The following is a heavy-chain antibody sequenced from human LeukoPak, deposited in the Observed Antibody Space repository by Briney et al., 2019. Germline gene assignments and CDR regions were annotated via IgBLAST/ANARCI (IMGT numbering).Heavy chain of an antibody. CDR1: GYTFTSYD. D-gene: IGHD3-10*01. CDR3: ARVYRITMVRGVLGP. J-gene: IGHJ5*02. CDR2: MNPNSGNT. Sequence: ASVKVSCKASGYTFTSYDINSVRQATGQGLEWMGWMNPNSGNTGYAQKFQGRVSMTRNTSISTAYMELSRLRSEDTAVYYCARVYRITMVRGVLGPWGEGTLVTVSS. V-gene: IGHV1-8*01.